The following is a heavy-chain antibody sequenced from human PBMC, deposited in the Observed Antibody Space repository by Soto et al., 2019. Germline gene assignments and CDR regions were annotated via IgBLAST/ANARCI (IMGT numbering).Heavy chain of an antibody. CDR2: IYYSGST. Sequence: PSETLSLTCTVSGGSVNSYSWSWIRQPPGKGLEWIGYIYYSGSTNYNPSLKSRVTISVDKSKNQFSLKLSSVTAADTAVYYCARGYYYDSSGPVYYFDYWGQGTLVTVSS. CDR1: GGSVNSYS. J-gene: IGHJ4*02. D-gene: IGHD3-22*01. V-gene: IGHV4-59*08. CDR3: ARGYYYDSSGPVYYFDY.